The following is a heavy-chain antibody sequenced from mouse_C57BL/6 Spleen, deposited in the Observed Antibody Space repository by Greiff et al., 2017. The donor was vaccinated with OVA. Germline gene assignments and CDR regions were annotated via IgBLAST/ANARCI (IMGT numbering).Heavy chain of an antibody. CDR3: ARSGGSSYDYFDY. CDR1: GYAFSSSW. V-gene: IGHV1-82*01. J-gene: IGHJ2*01. D-gene: IGHD1-1*01. CDR2: IYPGDGDT. Sequence: VQLQQSGPELVKPGASVKISCKASGYAFSSSWMNWVKQRPGKGLEWIGRIYPGDGDTNYNGKFKGKATLTADKASSTAYMQLSSLTSEDSAVYFCARSGGSSYDYFDYWGQGTTLTVSS.